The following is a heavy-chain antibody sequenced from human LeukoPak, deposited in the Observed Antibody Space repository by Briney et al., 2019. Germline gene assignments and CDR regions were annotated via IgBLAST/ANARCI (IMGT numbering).Heavy chain of an antibody. CDR2: ISSSSRTI. D-gene: IGHD2/OR15-2a*01. CDR3: ARERIPDY. V-gene: IGHV3-48*04. CDR1: GFTFSSYS. Sequence: PGGSLRLSCAASGFTFSSYSMNWVRQAPGKGLEWVSYISSSSRTIYDADSVKGRFTISRDNAKNSLYLQMNSLRAEDTAVYYCARERIPDYWGQGTLVTVSS. J-gene: IGHJ4*02.